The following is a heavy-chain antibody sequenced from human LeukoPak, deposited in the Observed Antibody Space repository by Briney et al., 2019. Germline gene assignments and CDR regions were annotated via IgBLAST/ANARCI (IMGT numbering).Heavy chain of an antibody. CDR1: GGSISSSSYY. CDR2: IYYSGST. CDR3: ARAGYCSSTSCYYVGYYYYYGMDV. Sequence: SETLSLTCTVSGGSISSSSYYWGWIRQPPGEGLEWIGSIYYSGSTYYNPSLKSRVTISVDTSKNQFSLKLSSVTAADTAVYYCARAGYCSSTSCYYVGYYYYYGMDVWGQGTTVTVSS. J-gene: IGHJ6*02. D-gene: IGHD2-2*01. V-gene: IGHV4-39*07.